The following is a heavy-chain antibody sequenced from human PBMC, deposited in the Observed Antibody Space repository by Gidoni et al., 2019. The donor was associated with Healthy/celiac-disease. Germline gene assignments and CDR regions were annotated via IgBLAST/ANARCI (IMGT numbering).Heavy chain of an antibody. D-gene: IGHD3-16*02. CDR3: ARRSWRMKQGAFDI. J-gene: IGHJ3*02. V-gene: IGHV4-34*01. CDR1: GGSFSGYY. Sequence: QVQLQQWGAGLLKPSETLSLTCAVYGGSFSGYYWSWIRQPPGKGLEWIGEINHSGSTNYNPSLKSRVTISVDTSKNQFSLKLSSVTAADTAVYYCARRSWRMKQGAFDIWGQGTMVTVSS. CDR2: INHSGST.